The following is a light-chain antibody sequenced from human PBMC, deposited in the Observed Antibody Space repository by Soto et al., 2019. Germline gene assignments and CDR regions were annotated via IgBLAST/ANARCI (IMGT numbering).Light chain of an antibody. Sequence: QSALTQPASVSGSPGQSITISCTGTTSDVGASNYVSWYQHHPGKGPKLILYEVSNRPSGVSTRFSGSKSGNTASLTISGLQAEDEADYFCSSYASGNTLFVFGTGTKLTVL. J-gene: IGLJ1*01. CDR3: SSYASGNTLFV. V-gene: IGLV2-14*01. CDR1: TSDVGASNY. CDR2: EVS.